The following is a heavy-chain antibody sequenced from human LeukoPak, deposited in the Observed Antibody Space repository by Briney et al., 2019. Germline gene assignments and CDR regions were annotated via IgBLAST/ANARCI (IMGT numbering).Heavy chain of an antibody. J-gene: IGHJ6*02. CDR1: GFTFNTYT. CDR3: ARDPYYDFWSGYYSYYYYGMDV. CDR2: ISFDGINK. D-gene: IGHD3-3*01. V-gene: IGHV3-30-3*01. Sequence: GGSLRLSCAASGFTFNTYTIHWVRQAPGKGLEWVALISFDGINKYYADSVKGRFTLSRDNSKNTLYLQMNSLRAEDTAVYYCARDPYYDFWSGYYSYYYYGMDVWGQGTTVTVSS.